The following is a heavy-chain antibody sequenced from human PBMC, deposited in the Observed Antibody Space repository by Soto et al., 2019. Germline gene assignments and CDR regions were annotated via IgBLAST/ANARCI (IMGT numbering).Heavy chain of an antibody. Sequence: SETLSLTCPLSGDSMSNYYWSWIRQSPGKGLEWIACVSYAGTTNYNPSLKSRVTMSVDTSKNQFSLKLSSVTATDTAVYYCTGGLWQLPNYWGQG. CDR2: VSYAGTT. V-gene: IGHV4-59*08. J-gene: IGHJ4*02. CDR3: TGGLWQLPNY. CDR1: GDSMSNYY. D-gene: IGHD1-26*01.